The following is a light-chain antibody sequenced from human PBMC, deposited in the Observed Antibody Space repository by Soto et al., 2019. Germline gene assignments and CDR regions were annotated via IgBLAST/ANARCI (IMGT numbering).Light chain of an antibody. CDR3: SSHGGINNVV. V-gene: IGLV2-8*01. J-gene: IGLJ3*02. Sequence: QSALTQPPSASGSPGQSVTISCTGTSSDVGGYNYVSWYQQHPDKAPRLMVYEVTKRPSGVPARFSGSKSGNTASLTVSGLQAEDEADYYCSSHGGINNVVFGGGNKLTVL. CDR2: EVT. CDR1: SSDVGGYNY.